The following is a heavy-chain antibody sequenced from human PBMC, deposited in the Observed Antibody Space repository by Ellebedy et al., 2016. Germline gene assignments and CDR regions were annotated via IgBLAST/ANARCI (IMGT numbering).Heavy chain of an antibody. CDR2: IRNKANSYST. V-gene: IGHV3-72*01. CDR1: GFTFEKFA. CDR3: ARGRDSSGHYYPDS. D-gene: IGHD3-22*01. J-gene: IGHJ5*01. Sequence: GGSLRLSXAASGFTFEKFAMDWVRQAPGKGLEWVGRIRNKANSYSTEYAASVKGRFIISRDDSKNSLYLQMNSLKTEDTAVYYCARGRDSSGHYYPDSWGQGTLVTVSS.